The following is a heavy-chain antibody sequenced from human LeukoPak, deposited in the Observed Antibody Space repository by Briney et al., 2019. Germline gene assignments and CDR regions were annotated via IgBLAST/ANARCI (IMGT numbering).Heavy chain of an antibody. CDR1: GGSISSYY. J-gene: IGHJ3*02. CDR3: AGSSGGAKPGAFDI. D-gene: IGHD1-26*01. Sequence: SETLSLTCTVSGGSISSYYWSWIRQPPGKGLEWIGYIYYSGSTNYNPSLKSRVTISVDTSKNQFSLKLSSVTAADTAVYYCAGSSGGAKPGAFDIWGQGTMVTVSS. CDR2: IYYSGST. V-gene: IGHV4-59*08.